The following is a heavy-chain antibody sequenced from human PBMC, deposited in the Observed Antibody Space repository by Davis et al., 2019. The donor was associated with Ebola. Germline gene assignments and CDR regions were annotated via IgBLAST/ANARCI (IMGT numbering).Heavy chain of an antibody. D-gene: IGHD3/OR15-3a*01. J-gene: IGHJ4*02. CDR1: RYTFTSYY. CDR3: ALGIFGLDY. V-gene: IGHV1-8*02. CDR2: ISAYNGNT. Sequence: AASVKVSCKASRYTFTSYYMHWVRQAPGQGLEWMGWISAYNGNTNYAQKLQGRVTMTRNTSISTAYMELSSLRSEDTAVYYCALGIFGLDYWGQGTLVTVSS.